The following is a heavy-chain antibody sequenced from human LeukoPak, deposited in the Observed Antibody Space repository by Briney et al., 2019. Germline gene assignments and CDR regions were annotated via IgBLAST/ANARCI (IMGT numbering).Heavy chain of an antibody. D-gene: IGHD5-18*01. J-gene: IGHJ3*02. V-gene: IGHV3-30-3*01. CDR3: ARDPKGGFSYGWGAFDI. Sequence: GGSLRLSCAASGFTFSNYAMHWVRQAPGKGLEWVAVISYDGNNKYYADSVKGRFIISRDNSKNTLYLQMNGLRPEDTTVYYCARDPKGGFSYGWGAFDIWGQGTMVTVSS. CDR1: GFTFSNYA. CDR2: ISYDGNNK.